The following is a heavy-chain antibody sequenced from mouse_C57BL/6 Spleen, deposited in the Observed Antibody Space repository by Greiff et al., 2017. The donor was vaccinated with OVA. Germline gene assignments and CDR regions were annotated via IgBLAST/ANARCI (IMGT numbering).Heavy chain of an antibody. CDR1: GYTFTDYT. Sequence: VQLVESGAELVKPGASVKLSCKASGYTFTDYTIHWVKQRSGQGLEWIGWFYPGSGSIKYNEKFKDKATWTADKSSSTVYMELSRLTSEDSAVYFCARHEDYYDYDYAMDYWGQGTSVTVSS. CDR3: ARHEDYYDYDYAMDY. D-gene: IGHD2-4*01. V-gene: IGHV1-62-2*01. CDR2: FYPGSGSI. J-gene: IGHJ4*01.